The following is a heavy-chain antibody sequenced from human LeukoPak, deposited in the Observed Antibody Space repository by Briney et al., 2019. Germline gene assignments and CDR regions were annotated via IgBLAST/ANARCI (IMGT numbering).Heavy chain of an antibody. D-gene: IGHD4-11*01. CDR3: ARDTGYSNFDY. Sequence: GGSLRLSCAASGFTFINYWMHWVRQAPGKGLVWVSRINSDGTSTTYADSVKGRFTISRDNAKNTLYLQMNSLRADDTAMYYCARDTGYSNFDYWGQGTLVTVSS. CDR2: INSDGTST. J-gene: IGHJ4*02. CDR1: GFTFINYW. V-gene: IGHV3-74*01.